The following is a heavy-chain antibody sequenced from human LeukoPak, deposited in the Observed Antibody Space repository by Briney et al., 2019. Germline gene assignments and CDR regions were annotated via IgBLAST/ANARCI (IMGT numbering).Heavy chain of an antibody. Sequence: PSETLSLTCTVSGGSINSGSYYWSWIRQPAGKGLEWIGSIYHSGSTYYNPSLKSRVTISVDTSKNQFSLKLSSVTAADTAVYYCARVRAYYYDSSGPIDYWGQGTLVTVSS. CDR2: IYHSGST. J-gene: IGHJ4*02. CDR3: ARVRAYYYDSSGPIDY. V-gene: IGHV4-39*07. D-gene: IGHD3-22*01. CDR1: GGSINSGSYY.